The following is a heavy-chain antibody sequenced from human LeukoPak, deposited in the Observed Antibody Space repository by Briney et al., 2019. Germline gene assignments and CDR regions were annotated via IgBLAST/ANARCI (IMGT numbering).Heavy chain of an antibody. V-gene: IGHV3-53*04. D-gene: IGHD2-2*01. Sequence: GGSLTLSCAASGFDFSTYSIDWVRQAPGKGLEWVSVIDSGGSTFYADSVKGRFTISRHNSKNTLYLQMNSLRPEDTAVYYCARLSTWGQGTLVTVSS. CDR2: IDSGGST. J-gene: IGHJ5*02. CDR1: GFDFSTYS. CDR3: ARLST.